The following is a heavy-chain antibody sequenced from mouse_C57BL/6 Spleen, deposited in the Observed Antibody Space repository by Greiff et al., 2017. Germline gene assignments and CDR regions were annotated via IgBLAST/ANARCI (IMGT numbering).Heavy chain of an antibody. J-gene: IGHJ2*01. CDR3: TGEYWYYSNYEDYFDY. Sequence: DVMLVESGGGLVQPGGSMKLSCVASGFTFSNYWMNWVRQSPEKGLEWVAQIRLKSDNYATHYAESVKGRFTISRDDSKSSVYLQMNNLRAEDTGIYYCTGEYWYYSNYEDYFDYWGQGTTLTVSS. D-gene: IGHD2-5*01. CDR1: GFTFSNYW. V-gene: IGHV6-3*01. CDR2: IRLKSDNYAT.